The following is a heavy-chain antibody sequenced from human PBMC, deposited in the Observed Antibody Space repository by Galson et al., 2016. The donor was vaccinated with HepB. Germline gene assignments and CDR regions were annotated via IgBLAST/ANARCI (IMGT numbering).Heavy chain of an antibody. J-gene: IGHJ4*02. CDR1: GGSISRNN. D-gene: IGHD6-19*01. Sequence: ETLSLTCVVSGGSISRNNWWSWVRQAPGKGLEWVSILGGGGGTTYYGDSVKGRFIISRDNSKNTVSLQMNSLRVEDTAVYYCVKSPGSGWSTDFFESWGQGTLVTVSS. CDR3: VKSPGSGWSTDFFES. V-gene: IGHV3-23*01. CDR2: LGGGGGTT.